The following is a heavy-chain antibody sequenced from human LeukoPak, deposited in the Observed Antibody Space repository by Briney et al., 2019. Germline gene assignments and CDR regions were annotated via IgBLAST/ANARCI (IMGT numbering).Heavy chain of an antibody. J-gene: IGHJ4*02. CDR1: RYTFTSYG. D-gene: IGHD2-2*01. CDR2: ISSYNGNT. CDR3: ARRGYCSSTSCYAVEFDY. Sequence: APVKVSCKASRYTFTSYGISWVRQAPGQGLEWMGWISSYNGNTNYAQKLQGRVTMTTDTSTSTAYMELRSLRSDDTAVYYCARRGYCSSTSCYAVEFDYWGQGTLVTVSS. V-gene: IGHV1-18*01.